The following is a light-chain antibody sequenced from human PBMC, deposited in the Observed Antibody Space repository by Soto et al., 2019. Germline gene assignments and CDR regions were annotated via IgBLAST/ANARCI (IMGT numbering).Light chain of an antibody. Sequence: EIVLTQSPGTLSLSPGERATLSCRASQSVCSTYLAWYQQKPGQAPRLLIYGASYRATGIPDRFSGSGSGTDFSLTISRLEPEDFAVYYCQQYGRSLWTFGQGTKVEIK. CDR1: QSVCSTY. CDR3: QQYGRSLWT. CDR2: GAS. J-gene: IGKJ1*01. V-gene: IGKV3-20*01.